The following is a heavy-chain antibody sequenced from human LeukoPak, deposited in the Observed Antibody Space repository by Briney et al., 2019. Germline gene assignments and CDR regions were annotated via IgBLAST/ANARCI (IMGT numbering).Heavy chain of an antibody. Sequence: ASVKVSCKASGGTFSSYAISWVRQAPGQGLEWMGGIIPIFGTANYAQKFQGRVTITADESTSTAYMELSSLRSEDTAVYYCPRTGVAALSFDYWGQGTLLTVSS. D-gene: IGHD6-13*01. V-gene: IGHV1-69*13. J-gene: IGHJ4*02. CDR3: PRTGVAALSFDY. CDR2: IIPIFGTA. CDR1: GGTFSSYA.